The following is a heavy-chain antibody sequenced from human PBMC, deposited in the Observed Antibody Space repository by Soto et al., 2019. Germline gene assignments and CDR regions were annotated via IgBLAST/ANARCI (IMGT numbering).Heavy chain of an antibody. Sequence: PSQTLSLTCAISGDSVSSNSAAWNWIRQSPSRGLEWLGRTYYRSKWYNDYAVSVKSRITINPDTSKNQFSLQLNSVTPEDTAVYYCARGDVFYGSGSYYFSWFDPWGQGTLVTVSS. V-gene: IGHV6-1*01. J-gene: IGHJ5*02. CDR1: GDSVSSNSAA. CDR2: TYYRSKWYN. D-gene: IGHD3-10*01. CDR3: ARGDVFYGSGSYYFSWFDP.